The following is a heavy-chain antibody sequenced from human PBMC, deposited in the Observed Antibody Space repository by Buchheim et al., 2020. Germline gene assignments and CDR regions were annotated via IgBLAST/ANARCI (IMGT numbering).Heavy chain of an antibody. CDR2: ISSSSSYT. CDR1: GFTFSDYY. Sequence: QVQLVESGGGLVKPGGSLRLSCAASGFTFSDYYMSWIRQAPGKGLEWVSYISSSSSYTNYADSVKGRFTISRDNAKNSLYLQMNSLRAEDTAVYYCARDTPPIVVVPGHYYYYGMDVWGQGTT. V-gene: IGHV3-11*06. J-gene: IGHJ6*02. CDR3: ARDTPPIVVVPGHYYYYGMDV. D-gene: IGHD2-2*01.